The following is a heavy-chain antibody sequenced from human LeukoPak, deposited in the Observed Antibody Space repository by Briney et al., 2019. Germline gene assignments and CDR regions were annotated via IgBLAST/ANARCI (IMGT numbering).Heavy chain of an antibody. CDR3: ATMPFYYDILTGYFDY. J-gene: IGHJ4*02. D-gene: IGHD3-9*01. Sequence: SVKVSCTASGGTFSSYAISWVRQAPGQGLEWMGGIIPIFGTANYAQKFQGRVTITADKSTGTAYMELSSLRSEDTAVYYCATMPFYYDILTGYFDYWGQGTLVTVSS. V-gene: IGHV1-69*06. CDR1: GGTFSSYA. CDR2: IIPIFGTA.